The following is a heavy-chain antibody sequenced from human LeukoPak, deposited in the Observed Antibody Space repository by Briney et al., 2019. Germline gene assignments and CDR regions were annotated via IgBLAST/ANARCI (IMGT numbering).Heavy chain of an antibody. CDR1: VGSFSDYY. J-gene: IGHJ2*01. CDR2: INHGGST. CDR3: ARQREGYFDL. V-gene: IGHV4-34*01. Sequence: PSETLSLTCAVYVGSFSDYYWTWIRQPPGKGLEWIGEINHGGSTNYNPSLKGRITMSVVTSKNQFSLKLSSVTAADTAVYYCARQREGYFDLWGRGTLVTVSS.